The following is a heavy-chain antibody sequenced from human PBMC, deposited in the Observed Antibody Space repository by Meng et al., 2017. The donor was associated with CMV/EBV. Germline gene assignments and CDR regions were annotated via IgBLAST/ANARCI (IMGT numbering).Heavy chain of an antibody. J-gene: IGHJ5*02. V-gene: IGHV1-2*02. D-gene: IGHD2-2*02. CDR3: AREVGELYQLLYGYNWFDP. CDR1: GGTFSSYA. Sequence: ASVKVSCKASGGTFSSYAISWVRQAPGQGLEWMGWINPNSGGTNYAQKFQGRVTMTRDTSISTAYMELSRLRSDDTAVYYCAREVGELYQLLYGYNWFDPWGQGTLVTVSS. CDR2: INPNSGGT.